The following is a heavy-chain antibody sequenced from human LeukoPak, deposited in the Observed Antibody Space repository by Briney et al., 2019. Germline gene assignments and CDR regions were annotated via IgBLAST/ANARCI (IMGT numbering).Heavy chain of an antibody. J-gene: IGHJ6*02. CDR1: GGSISSYY. D-gene: IGHD3-10*01. Sequence: SETLSLTCTVSGGSISSYYWSWIRQPAGKGLEWIGRIYTSGSTNYNPSLKSRVTMSVDTSKNQFSLKLSSVTAADTAVYYCARESIEFGEFTYYYYGMDVWGQGTTVTVSS. CDR3: ARESIEFGEFTYYYYGMDV. CDR2: IYTSGST. V-gene: IGHV4-4*07.